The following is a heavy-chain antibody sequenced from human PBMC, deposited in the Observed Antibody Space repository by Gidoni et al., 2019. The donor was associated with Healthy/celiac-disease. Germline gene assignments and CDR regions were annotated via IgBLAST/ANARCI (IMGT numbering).Heavy chain of an antibody. J-gene: IGHJ4*02. Sequence: QLQLQASGPGLVKPSETLSLPSTVSGGSISSSSYYWGWIRQPPGKGLEWIGSIYYSGSTYYNPSLKSRVTISVDTSKNQFSLKLSSVTAADTAVYYCARLFSFAGDYWGQGTLVTVSS. CDR2: IYYSGST. CDR3: ARLFSFAGDY. V-gene: IGHV4-39*01. CDR1: GGSISSSSYY. D-gene: IGHD2-2*01.